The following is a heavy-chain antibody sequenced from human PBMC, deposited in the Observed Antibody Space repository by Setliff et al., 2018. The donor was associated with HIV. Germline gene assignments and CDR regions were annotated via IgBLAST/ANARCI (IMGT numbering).Heavy chain of an antibody. CDR1: GFTFSDYY. V-gene: IGHV3-11*04. CDR3: ARPSDGAGFSTDDAFDT. D-gene: IGHD2-21*01. J-gene: IGHJ3*02. CDR2: IGRSGSPI. Sequence: GGSLRLSCAASGFTFSDYYMTWIRRAPGGGLEWVAYIGRSGSPIYYADSVQGRFTVSRDNAKSSLYLQMNSLRVEDTAVYFCARPSDGAGFSTDDAFDTWGQGTMVTV.